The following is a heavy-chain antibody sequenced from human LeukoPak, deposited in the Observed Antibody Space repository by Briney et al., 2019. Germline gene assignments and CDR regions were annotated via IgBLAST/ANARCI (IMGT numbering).Heavy chain of an antibody. CDR2: IYYSGST. D-gene: IGHD3-3*01. CDR3: ARSTTIFGVVIPLDY. V-gene: IGHV4-59*08. Sequence: PSETLSLTCTVSGGSISSYYWNWIRQPPGKGLEWIGYIYYSGSTNYNPSLKSRVTISVDTSKNQFSLKLSSVTAADTAVYYCARSTTIFGVVIPLDYWGQGTLVTVSS. CDR1: GGSISSYY. J-gene: IGHJ4*02.